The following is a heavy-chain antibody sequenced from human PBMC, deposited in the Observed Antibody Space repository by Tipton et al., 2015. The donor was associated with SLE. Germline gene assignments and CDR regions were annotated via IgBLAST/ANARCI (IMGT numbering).Heavy chain of an antibody. CDR2: VYYGRST. CDR1: GGSMSSTYYF. CDR3: ACLYSSSFQRDS. V-gene: IGHV4-39*07. J-gene: IGHJ1*01. D-gene: IGHD6-6*01. Sequence: LRLSCTVSGGSMSSTYYFWGWIRQPPGKGLEWIGTVYYGRSTYSNPSLNSRVTISVDTSKNQFSLKLRSVTAADTAVYYCACLYSSSFQRDSWGQGSLVTVSS.